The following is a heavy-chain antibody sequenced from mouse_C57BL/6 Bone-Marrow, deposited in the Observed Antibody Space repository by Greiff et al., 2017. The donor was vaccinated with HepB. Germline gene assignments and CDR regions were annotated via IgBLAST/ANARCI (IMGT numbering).Heavy chain of an antibody. CDR2: IYPRSGNT. J-gene: IGHJ3*01. D-gene: IGHD1-1*01. CDR3: ARQAYYYGSGAY. CDR1: GYTFTSYG. Sequence: QVQLQQSGAELARPGASVKLSCRASGYTFTSYGISWVKQRTGQGLEWIGEIYPRSGNTYYNEKFKGKATLTADKSSSTAYMELRSLTSEDSAVYFCARQAYYYGSGAYWGQGTLVTVSA. V-gene: IGHV1-81*01.